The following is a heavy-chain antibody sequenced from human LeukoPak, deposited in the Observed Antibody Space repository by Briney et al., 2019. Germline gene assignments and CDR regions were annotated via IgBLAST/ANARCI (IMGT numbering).Heavy chain of an antibody. V-gene: IGHV2-70*11. J-gene: IGHJ4*02. CDR1: GFSLTTSGMS. D-gene: IGHD3-22*01. CDR2: IDWDDDK. Sequence: SGPALVKPTQTLTLTCTFSGFSLTTSGMSVTWIRQPPGKALEWLARIDWDDDKYYNTSLKTRLTISKDTSKNQVVLTMTNMDPVDTATYYCARMGDYDSSGYQTLDYWGQGTLVTVSS. CDR3: ARMGDYDSSGYQTLDY.